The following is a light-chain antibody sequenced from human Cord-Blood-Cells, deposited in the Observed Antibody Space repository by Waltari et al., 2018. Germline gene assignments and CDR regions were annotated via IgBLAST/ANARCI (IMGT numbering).Light chain of an antibody. Sequence: EIVMTQSPATLSVSPGERATLSCRASQSVRSNLAWYQQKPGQAPRLLIYGASTRATCIPSRFRGSGSGTEFTLTISSLQSEDFAVYYCQQYNNWPPWTFGQGTKVEIK. CDR3: QQYNNWPPWT. CDR2: GAS. CDR1: QSVRSN. V-gene: IGKV3-15*01. J-gene: IGKJ1*01.